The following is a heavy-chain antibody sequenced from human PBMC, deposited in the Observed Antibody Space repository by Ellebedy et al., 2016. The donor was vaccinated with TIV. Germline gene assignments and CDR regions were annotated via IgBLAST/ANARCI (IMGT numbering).Heavy chain of an antibody. V-gene: IGHV4-39*07. CDR2: IHYSGTT. CDR3: ASQPVVVVPPDFDY. D-gene: IGHD2-2*01. J-gene: IGHJ4*02. Sequence: GSLRLSCTVSGGSISSNSYYWGCIRQPPGKGLEWIGTIHYSGTTYYNPSLKSRVSMSLDTPKNQFSLKLTSVTAADTAVYYCASQPVVVVPPDFDYWGQGALVTVSS. CDR1: GGSISSNSYY.